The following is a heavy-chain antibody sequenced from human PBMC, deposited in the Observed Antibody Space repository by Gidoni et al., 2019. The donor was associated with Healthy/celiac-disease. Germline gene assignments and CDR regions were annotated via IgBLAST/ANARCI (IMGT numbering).Heavy chain of an antibody. J-gene: IGHJ5*02. D-gene: IGHD2-8*01. Sequence: EVQLVESGGGLVKPGGSLRLSCAASGFTVSSYSLHWVRQAPGKGLEVVSSISSSSSDIYYADSVKGRFTISRDNAKNSLYLQMNRLRAEDTAVYYCARERGYCTNGVCYTKNWFDPWGQGTLVTVSS. CDR3: ARERGYCTNGVCYTKNWFDP. V-gene: IGHV3-21*01. CDR2: ISSSSSDI. CDR1: GFTVSSYS.